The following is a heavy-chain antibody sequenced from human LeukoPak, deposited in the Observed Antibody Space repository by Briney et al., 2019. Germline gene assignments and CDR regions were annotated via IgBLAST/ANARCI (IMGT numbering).Heavy chain of an antibody. CDR2: IRPDGSEK. D-gene: IGHD4-11*01. V-gene: IGHV3-7*01. Sequence: GGSLRLSCEASGFTFNIHWMNWVRQAPGKGLEWLANIRPDGSEKVYVDSVKGRFTISRDNAKNSLSLQMNSLTADDTGVYYCAREGLPYSGDHWGQGTLVTVSS. CDR1: GFTFNIHW. CDR3: AREGLPYSGDH. J-gene: IGHJ4*02.